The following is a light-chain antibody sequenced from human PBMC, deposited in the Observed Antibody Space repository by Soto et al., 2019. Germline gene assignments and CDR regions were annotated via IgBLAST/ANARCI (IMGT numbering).Light chain of an antibody. V-gene: IGKV1-12*01. CDR3: LQANNFPVT. Sequence: DIQMTQSPSFVSASIGDRVTITCRASQGIGSWLAWYQQVPGRAPRLLIFPASPCQSGVSSRFRGSGSGTDFTLTITNLQPEDFATYFCLQANNFPVTFGEGTKVEMK. CDR1: QGIGSW. J-gene: IGKJ4*01. CDR2: PAS.